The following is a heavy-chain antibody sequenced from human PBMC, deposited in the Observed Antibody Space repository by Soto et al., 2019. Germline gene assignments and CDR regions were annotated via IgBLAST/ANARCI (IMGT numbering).Heavy chain of an antibody. Sequence: QVQLVESGGGVVQPGRSLRLSCAASGFTFSSYGMHWVRQAPGKGLEWVAVISYDGSNKYYADSVKGRFTISRDNSKNTLYLQMNSLRAEDTAVYYCAKVPLHRLAYSGYDYVGYYFDYWGQGTLVTVSS. V-gene: IGHV3-30*18. D-gene: IGHD5-12*01. J-gene: IGHJ4*02. CDR2: ISYDGSNK. CDR1: GFTFSSYG. CDR3: AKVPLHRLAYSGYDYVGYYFDY.